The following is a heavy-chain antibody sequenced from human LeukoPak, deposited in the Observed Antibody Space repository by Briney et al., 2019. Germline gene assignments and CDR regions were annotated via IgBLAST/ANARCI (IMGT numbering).Heavy chain of an antibody. CDR2: IIPIFGTA. Sequence: GASVKVSCKASGGTFSSYAISWVRQAPGQGLEWMGGIIPIFGTANYAKKFQGRVTITADKATSTAYMELRGLRSEDTGVYYCEREREVSYGSGKVLDYWGQGTLVTASS. V-gene: IGHV1-69*06. CDR3: EREREVSYGSGKVLDY. CDR1: GGTFSSYA. D-gene: IGHD3-10*01. J-gene: IGHJ4*02.